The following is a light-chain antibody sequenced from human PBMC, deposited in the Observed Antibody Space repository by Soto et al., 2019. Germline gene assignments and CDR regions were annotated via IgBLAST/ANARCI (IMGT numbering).Light chain of an antibody. CDR3: CSYAGTSTYVV. CDR2: KVI. J-gene: IGLJ2*01. V-gene: IGLV2-23*02. CDR1: SSDVGSYNL. Sequence: QSALTQPASVSGSPGQSITISCTGTSSDVGSYNLVSWYQQHPGKVPKLMIYKVIKRPSGVSNRFSGAKSDNTASLTISGLEAEDEAAYYCCSYAGTSTYVVFGGGTKLTVL.